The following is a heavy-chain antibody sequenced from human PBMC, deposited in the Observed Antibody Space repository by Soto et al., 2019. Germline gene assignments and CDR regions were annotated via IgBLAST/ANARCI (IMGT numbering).Heavy chain of an antibody. CDR2: ISGSGGST. J-gene: IGHJ6*02. CDR3: AKDGWAPGYSSSWYSGDYYGMDV. CDR1: EFTFSSYA. D-gene: IGHD6-13*01. Sequence: GGSLGLSCAASEFTFSSYAISWVRQAPGKGLEWVSAISGSGGSTYYADSVKGRFTISRDNSKNTLYLQMNSLRAEDTAVYYCAKDGWAPGYSSSWYSGDYYGMDVWGQGTTVTVSS. V-gene: IGHV3-23*01.